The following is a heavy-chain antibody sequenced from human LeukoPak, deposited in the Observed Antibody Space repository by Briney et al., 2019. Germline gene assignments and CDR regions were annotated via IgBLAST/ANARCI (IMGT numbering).Heavy chain of an antibody. J-gene: IGHJ4*02. CDR1: GYTFTSYG. Sequence: ASVKVSCKASGYTFTSYGISWVRQAPGQGLEWMGWISAYNGNTNYAQKLQGRVTMTTDTSTSTAYMELRSLRSDDTAVYYCARDGDYDSSGYEQTPEQGYWGQGTLVTASS. D-gene: IGHD3-22*01. CDR3: ARDGDYDSSGYEQTPEQGY. V-gene: IGHV1-18*01. CDR2: ISAYNGNT.